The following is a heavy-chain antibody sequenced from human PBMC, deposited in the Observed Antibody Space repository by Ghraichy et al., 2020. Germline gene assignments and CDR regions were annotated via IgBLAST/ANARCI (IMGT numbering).Heavy chain of an antibody. J-gene: IGHJ4*02. CDR1: GFTFSSYA. V-gene: IGHV3-23*01. CDR2: ISGSGGST. D-gene: IGHD5-24*01. CDR3: AKEGGRDGYNPAGY. Sequence: GESLNISCAASGFTFSSYAMSWVRQAPGKGLEWVSAISGSGGSTYYADSVKGRFTISRDNSKNTLYLQMNSLRAEDTAVYYCAKEGGRDGYNPAGYWGQGTLVTVSS.